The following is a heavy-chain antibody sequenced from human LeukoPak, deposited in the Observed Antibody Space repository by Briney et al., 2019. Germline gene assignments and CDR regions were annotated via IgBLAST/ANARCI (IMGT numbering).Heavy chain of an antibody. V-gene: IGHV3-43*02. Sequence: SGGSLRLSCAASGLTFDAYAMHWVRQAPGRGLEWVSLISGEGGSTYYADSVKGRFTISRDNSKNSVYLQMNSLRTEDTALYYCAKDIYCIGGSCYSHFDYWGQGTLVTVSS. CDR3: AKDIYCIGGSCYSHFDY. CDR1: GLTFDAYA. CDR2: ISGEGGST. J-gene: IGHJ4*02. D-gene: IGHD2-15*01.